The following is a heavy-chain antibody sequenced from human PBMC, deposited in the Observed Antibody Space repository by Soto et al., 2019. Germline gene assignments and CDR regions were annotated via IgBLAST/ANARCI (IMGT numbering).Heavy chain of an antibody. Sequence: QVQLQESGPGLVKPSETLSLTCTVSGGSFNPNYWSWIRQPPGKGLEWVGYIYYGGTTSYNPSLKSRLPIPREPPKCQFSLRLPSVPAADPAVYYCARLGAFSQPLDPWGPGPRVTVPS. CDR3: ARLGAFSQPLDP. V-gene: IGHV4-59*08. CDR1: GGSFNPNY. J-gene: IGHJ5*02. D-gene: IGHD3-3*02. CDR2: IYYGGTT.